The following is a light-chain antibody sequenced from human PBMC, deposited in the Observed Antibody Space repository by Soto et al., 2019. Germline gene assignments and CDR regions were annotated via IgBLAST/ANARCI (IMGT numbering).Light chain of an antibody. CDR3: QQRHMWPIT. J-gene: IGKJ5*01. CDR1: QSFRGL. V-gene: IGKV3-11*01. Sequence: EIVLTQSPATPSLSPGEIRTLSSRASQSFRGLLAWYQQKPGQAPRLLIYDAYNRATGIPPRFSGSGSGTDFTLTISSLEPEDSAVYYCQQRHMWPITFGQGTRLEIK. CDR2: DAY.